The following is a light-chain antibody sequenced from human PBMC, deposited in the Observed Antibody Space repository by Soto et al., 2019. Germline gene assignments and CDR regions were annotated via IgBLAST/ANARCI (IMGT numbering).Light chain of an antibody. CDR1: SSDVGGYNY. J-gene: IGLJ2*01. V-gene: IGLV2-14*01. CDR3: SSYTSISSVV. Sequence: LTQPASVSGSPGQSITISCTGTSSDVGGYNYVSWYQQHPGKAPKLMIYEVSNRPSGVSNRFSGSKSGNTASLTISGLQAEDEADYYCSSYTSISSVVFGGGTQLTVL. CDR2: EVS.